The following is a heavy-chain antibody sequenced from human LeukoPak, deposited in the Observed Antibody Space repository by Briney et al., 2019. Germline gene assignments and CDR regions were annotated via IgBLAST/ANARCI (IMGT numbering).Heavy chain of an antibody. J-gene: IGHJ4*02. D-gene: IGHD2-15*01. CDR2: IRYDGGSNK. CDR3: AKDPGSRYIGYYFTS. Sequence: PGGSLKLSCAASGFTFSTYGVHWVRQAPGKGLEWVAFIRYDGGSNKYYADSVKGRFTISRDNSKNTLYLQMNSLRAEDTAVYYCAKDPGSRYIGYYFTSWGQGTLVTVSS. V-gene: IGHV3-30*02. CDR1: GFTFSTYG.